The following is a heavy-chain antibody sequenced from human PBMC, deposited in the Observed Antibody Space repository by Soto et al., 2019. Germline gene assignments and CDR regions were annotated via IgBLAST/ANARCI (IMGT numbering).Heavy chain of an antibody. Sequence: GGSLRLSCTGSGFTFSRHAMTWVRQAPGKGLEWVSGLSDSGGSIYYADSVKGRFTISRDNSMNTLYLQMNTLRAEDTAIYYCAKVSSSWYAGFFDLWGQGTLVTVSS. V-gene: IGHV3-23*01. CDR1: GFTFSRHA. CDR2: LSDSGGSI. D-gene: IGHD6-13*01. J-gene: IGHJ4*02. CDR3: AKVSSSWYAGFFDL.